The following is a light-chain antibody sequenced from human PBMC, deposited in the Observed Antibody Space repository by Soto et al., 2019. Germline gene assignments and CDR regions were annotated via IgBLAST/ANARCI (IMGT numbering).Light chain of an antibody. J-gene: IGKJ1*01. CDR3: QRYGSSPRT. Sequence: EIVLTQSPGTLSLSPGERATLSCRASQSVSSSYLAWYQQKPGQAPRLLIYGASTRATGIPDRFSGSGSGTDFTLTISSLEPEDFAVYYCQRYGSSPRTFGQGTEVEIK. CDR1: QSVSSSY. CDR2: GAS. V-gene: IGKV3-20*01.